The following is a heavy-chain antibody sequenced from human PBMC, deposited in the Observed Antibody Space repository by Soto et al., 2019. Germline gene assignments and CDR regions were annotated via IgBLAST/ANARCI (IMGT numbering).Heavy chain of an antibody. D-gene: IGHD3-22*01. J-gene: IGHJ5*02. CDR2: IIPIFATA. Sequence: QVQLVQSGAEVKKPGSSVNVSCKASGGTFSSSGIGWVRQAPGQGLDWMGGIIPIFATANYAQKFQGRVTITADESTRTAYMELSSLRSEDTAVYYCARGRDSSGYYVGYNWFDPWGQGTLVTVSS. CDR1: GGTFSSSG. V-gene: IGHV1-69*12. CDR3: ARGRDSSGYYVGYNWFDP.